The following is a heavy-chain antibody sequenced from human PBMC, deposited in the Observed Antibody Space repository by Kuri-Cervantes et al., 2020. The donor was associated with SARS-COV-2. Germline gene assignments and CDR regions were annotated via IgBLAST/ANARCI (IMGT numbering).Heavy chain of an antibody. J-gene: IGHJ4*02. CDR2: ISYDGSNK. V-gene: IGHV3-30-3*01. Sequence: GESLKISCAASGLTFSSYAMHWVRQAPGKGLEWVAVISYDGSNKYYADSVKGRFTISRDNSKNTLYLQMNSLRAEDTAVYYCARDPEYSSGWYERGYYFDYWGQGTLVTVSS. D-gene: IGHD6-19*01. CDR3: ARDPEYSSGWYERGYYFDY. CDR1: GLTFSSYA.